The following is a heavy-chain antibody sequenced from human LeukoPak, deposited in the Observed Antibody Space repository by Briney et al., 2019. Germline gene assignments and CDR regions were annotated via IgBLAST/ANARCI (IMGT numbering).Heavy chain of an antibody. V-gene: IGHV4-4*07. J-gene: IGHJ4*02. Sequence: SETLSLTCTVSGGSISSYYWSWIRQPAGKGLEWIGRIYTSGSTIYNPSLKSRVTMSVDTSKNQFSLKLSSVTAADTAVYYCARGDSSGYPREGFDYWGQGTLVTVSS. D-gene: IGHD3-22*01. CDR1: GGSISSYY. CDR2: IYTSGST. CDR3: ARGDSSGYPREGFDY.